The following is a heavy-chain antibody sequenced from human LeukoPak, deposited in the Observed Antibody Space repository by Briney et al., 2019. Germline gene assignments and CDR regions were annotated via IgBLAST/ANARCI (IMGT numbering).Heavy chain of an antibody. CDR2: MNPKNGNT. CDR1: GYSFRSYD. V-gene: IGHV1-8*01. Sequence: ASVKVSCKASGYSFRSYDINWVRQATGQGLEWMGWMNPKNGNTGYAQKFEGRITMTRDTSISTAYMELTGLRSEDTAVYYCARERSGQDAFDVWGRGARVTVSS. J-gene: IGHJ3*01. CDR3: ARERSGQDAFDV.